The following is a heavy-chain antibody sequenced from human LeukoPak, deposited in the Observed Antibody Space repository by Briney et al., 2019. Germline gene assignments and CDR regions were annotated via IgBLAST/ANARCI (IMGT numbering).Heavy chain of an antibody. CDR3: ASCSSTSCYTGDWDAFDI. D-gene: IGHD2-2*02. Sequence: GASVKVSCKASGYTFTGYYMHWVRQAPGQGLEWMGWINPNSGGTNYAQKLQGRVTMTRDTSISTAYMELSRLRSDDTAVYYCASCSSTSCYTGDWDAFDIWGQGTMVTVSS. CDR1: GYTFTGYY. J-gene: IGHJ3*02. V-gene: IGHV1-2*02. CDR2: INPNSGGT.